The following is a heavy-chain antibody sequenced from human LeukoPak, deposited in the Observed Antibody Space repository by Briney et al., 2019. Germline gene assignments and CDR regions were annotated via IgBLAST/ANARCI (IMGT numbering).Heavy chain of an antibody. V-gene: IGHV3-23*01. Sequence: GRSLRLSCAASGFTFSSYAMSWVRQAPGKGLEWVSAISGSGGSTYYADSVKGRFTISRDNSKNTLYLQMNSLRAEDTAVYYCAKGDSIAARPHYFDYWGQGTLVTVSS. CDR2: ISGSGGST. J-gene: IGHJ4*02. CDR3: AKGDSIAARPHYFDY. D-gene: IGHD6-6*01. CDR1: GFTFSSYA.